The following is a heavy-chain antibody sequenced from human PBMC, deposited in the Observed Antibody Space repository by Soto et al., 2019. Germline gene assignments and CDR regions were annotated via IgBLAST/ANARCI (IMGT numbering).Heavy chain of an antibody. CDR2: INAGNGNT. J-gene: IGHJ6*04. V-gene: IGHV1-3*01. CDR3: AGGVYASKVYYGMDV. Sequence: ASVKVSCKASGYTFTSYAMHWVRQAPGQRLEWMGWINAGNGNTKYSQKFQGRVTITRDTSASTAYMELSSLRSEDTAVYYCAGGVYASKVYYGMDVWGKGTTVTVSS. CDR1: GYTFTSYA. D-gene: IGHD2-8*01.